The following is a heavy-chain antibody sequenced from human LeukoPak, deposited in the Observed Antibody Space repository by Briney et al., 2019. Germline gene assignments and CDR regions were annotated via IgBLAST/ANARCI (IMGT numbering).Heavy chain of an antibody. V-gene: IGHV3-21*01. Sequence: EAGGSLRLSCAASGFTFSSYSMNWVRQALGKGLEWVSSISSSSSYIYYADSVKGRFTISRDNAKNSLYLQMNSLRAEDTAVYYCAREGETDNWFDPWGQGTLVTVSS. D-gene: IGHD3-16*01. CDR1: GFTFSSYS. CDR2: ISSSSSYI. J-gene: IGHJ5*02. CDR3: AREGETDNWFDP.